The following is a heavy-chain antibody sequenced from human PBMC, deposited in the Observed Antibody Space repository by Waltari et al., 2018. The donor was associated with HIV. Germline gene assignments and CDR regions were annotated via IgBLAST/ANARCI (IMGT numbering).Heavy chain of an antibody. J-gene: IGHJ4*02. CDR3: ARSESATWANFDF. CDR1: GYTLDAYH. V-gene: IGHV1-2*04. CDR2: ISPTNGDT. D-gene: IGHD1-26*01. Sequence: QVQLLQSGAEVTSPGASVRVACRSSGYTLDAYHIHWVRQAPGEGLEWMGWISPTNGDTDYAQKFQEWISMTRDTSAATVYLTVNKLRSDDTAIYFCARSESATWANFDFWGQGTLVSVPS.